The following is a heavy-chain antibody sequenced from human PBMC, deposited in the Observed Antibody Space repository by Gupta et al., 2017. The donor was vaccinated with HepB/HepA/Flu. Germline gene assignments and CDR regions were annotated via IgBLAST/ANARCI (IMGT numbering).Heavy chain of an antibody. D-gene: IGHD2-15*01. Sequence: HLVESGGDLVQPGGSLRLSCAASGFSVSNSYMSWVRQAPGKGLEWVSFMYSDVNIYYADSVRGRFTISRDTSTNTVYLQMHSLRVEDTAVYYCARGEISRIPADFWGHGALVTVSS. CDR2: MYSDVNI. CDR1: GFSVSNSY. J-gene: IGHJ5*01. V-gene: IGHV3-66*01. CDR3: ARGEISRIPADF.